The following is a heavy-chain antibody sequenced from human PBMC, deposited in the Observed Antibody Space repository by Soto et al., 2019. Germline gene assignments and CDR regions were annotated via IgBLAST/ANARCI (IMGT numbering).Heavy chain of an antibody. V-gene: IGHV4-59*08. CDR1: GGSIRSYY. D-gene: IGHD3-3*01. CDR2: IYYSGST. CDR3: ARHPNQNTIFGVVIKFYYYYMAV. J-gene: IGHJ6*03. Sequence: SETLSLTCTVSGGSIRSYYGSWIRQPPGKGLEWIGYIYYSGSTNYNPSLKSRVTISVDTSKNQFSLKLSSVTAADTAVYYCARHPNQNTIFGVVIKFYYYYMAVWGKGTTVTVSS.